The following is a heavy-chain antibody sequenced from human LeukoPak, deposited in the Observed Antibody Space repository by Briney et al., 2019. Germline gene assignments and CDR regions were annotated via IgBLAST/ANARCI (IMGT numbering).Heavy chain of an antibody. CDR3: ARASRYVWGSYRLSQPYYFDY. CDR1: GGSFSGYY. V-gene: IGHV4-34*01. CDR2: INHSGST. J-gene: IGHJ4*02. Sequence: PSETLSLTCAVYGGSFSGYYWSWIRQPPGKGLEWIGEINHSGSTNYNPSLKSRVTISVDTSKNQFSLKLSSVTAADTAVYYCARASRYVWGSYRLSQPYYFDYWGQGTLVTVSS. D-gene: IGHD3-16*02.